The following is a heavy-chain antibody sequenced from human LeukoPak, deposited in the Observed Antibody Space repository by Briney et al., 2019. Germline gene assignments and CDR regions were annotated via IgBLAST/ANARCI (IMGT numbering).Heavy chain of an antibody. D-gene: IGHD3-10*01. Sequence: ASVKVSCKASGYTFTSYDINWVRQATGQGPEWMGWMNPSSGNTGYAQRFQGRVTMTRDTSTNTAYLELSSLRSDDTAVYYCAAHTYYYSSGSFAYWGQGALVTVSS. CDR3: AAHTYYYSSGSFAY. CDR2: MNPSSGNT. V-gene: IGHV1-8*01. J-gene: IGHJ4*02. CDR1: GYTFTSYD.